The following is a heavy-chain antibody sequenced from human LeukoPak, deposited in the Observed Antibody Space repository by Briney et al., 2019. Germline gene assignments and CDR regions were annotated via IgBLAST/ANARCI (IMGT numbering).Heavy chain of an antibody. CDR2: IYYSGST. CDR3: ARDSWGDYIDY. Sequence: PSETLSLTCTVSGGSISSSSYYWGWIRQPPGKGLEWIGSIYYSGSTYYNPSLKSRVTISVDTSKNQFSLKLSSVTAADTAVYYCARDSWGDYIDYWGQGTLVTVSS. V-gene: IGHV4-39*07. CDR1: GGSISSSSYY. D-gene: IGHD4-17*01. J-gene: IGHJ4*02.